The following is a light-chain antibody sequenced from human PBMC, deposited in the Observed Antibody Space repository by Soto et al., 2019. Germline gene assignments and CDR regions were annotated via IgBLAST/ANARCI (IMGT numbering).Light chain of an antibody. CDR2: EVS. J-gene: IGLJ1*01. CDR1: SSDVGAYNF. CDR3: SSFRSGSTL. V-gene: IGLV2-14*01. Sequence: SALTQPASVSGSPGQSIAISCTGTSSDVGAYNFVSWYQQHPGKAPNLMIYEVSNRPSGFSGRFSGPKSGNTASLTISGLQPEDEADYYCSSFRSGSTLFGTGTKVTAL.